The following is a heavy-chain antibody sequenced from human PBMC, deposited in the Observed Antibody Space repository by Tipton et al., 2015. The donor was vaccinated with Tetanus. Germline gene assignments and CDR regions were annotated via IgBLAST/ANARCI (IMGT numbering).Heavy chain of an antibody. D-gene: IGHD1-14*01. CDR1: GYSFDNFW. J-gene: IGHJ6*03. Sequence: QLVQSGAEVKKPGESLKISCKASGYSFDNFWIAWVRQVPGKGLEWMGNIFPGDSDTKYSPSFRGQVTFSVDKSISTAYLQWSSLQASDTAIYYCARRQRSGDYYYYMSIWGKGTTVIVSS. V-gene: IGHV5-51*01. CDR3: ARRQRSGDYYYYMSI. CDR2: IFPGDSDT.